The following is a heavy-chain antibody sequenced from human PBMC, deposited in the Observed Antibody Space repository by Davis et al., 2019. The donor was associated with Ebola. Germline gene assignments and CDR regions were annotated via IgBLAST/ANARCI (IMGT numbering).Heavy chain of an antibody. Sequence: SETLSLTCTVSGVSISSYYWSWIRQPPGKGLEWIGYVYYSGSTNYSPSLKTRLTISVDTSRSQLSLKLNSVTAADTAVYYCARLSPIAFLRGTTYYHSLDVWGQGTTVTVSS. CDR2: VYYSGST. V-gene: IGHV4-59*08. CDR1: GVSISSYY. D-gene: IGHD1/OR15-1a*01. J-gene: IGHJ6*02. CDR3: ARLSPIAFLRGTTYYHSLDV.